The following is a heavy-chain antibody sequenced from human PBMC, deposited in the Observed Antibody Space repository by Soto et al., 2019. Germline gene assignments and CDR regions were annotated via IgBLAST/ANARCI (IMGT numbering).Heavy chain of an antibody. D-gene: IGHD2-2*01. CDR2: IYHTGNT. Sequence: QLQLQESGSGLVKPSQTLSLTCTVSGGSINSGGYSWIWIRQPPGKGLGWIGYIYHTGNTFYNPSRPGRVTTSVDPSKSQFSLSLASVTAADTAMYYCARVERTLSTPFAYGMDVWGQGTTVTVSS. V-gene: IGHV4-30-2*01. CDR3: ARVERTLSTPFAYGMDV. J-gene: IGHJ6*02. CDR1: GGSINSGGYS.